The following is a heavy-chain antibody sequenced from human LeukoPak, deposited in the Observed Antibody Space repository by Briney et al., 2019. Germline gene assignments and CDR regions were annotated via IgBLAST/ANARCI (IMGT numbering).Heavy chain of an antibody. Sequence: GASVKVSCKASGYTFTGYYMHWVRQAPGQGLEWMGWINPNSGGTNYAQKFQGRVTMTRDTSISTAYMELSWLRSDDTAVYYCAIGYGSSAAVFDYWGQGTLVTVSS. D-gene: IGHD1-26*01. CDR3: AIGYGSSAAVFDY. CDR1: GYTFTGYY. CDR2: INPNSGGT. J-gene: IGHJ4*02. V-gene: IGHV1-2*02.